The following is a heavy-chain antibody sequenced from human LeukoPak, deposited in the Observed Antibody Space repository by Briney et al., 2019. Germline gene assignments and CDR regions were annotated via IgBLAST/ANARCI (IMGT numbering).Heavy chain of an antibody. CDR2: IKQDGSEK. CDR1: GFTFSSYW. V-gene: IGHV3-7*02. D-gene: IGHD2-21*01. J-gene: IGHJ4*02. Sequence: GGSLRLSCAASGFTFSSYWMSWVRQAPGKGLEWVANIKQDGSEKYYVDSVKGRFTISRDNAMNSLYLQMNSLRAEDTAVYYCARVVGDTGYYFDPWGQGTLVTVSS. CDR3: ARVVGDTGYYFDP.